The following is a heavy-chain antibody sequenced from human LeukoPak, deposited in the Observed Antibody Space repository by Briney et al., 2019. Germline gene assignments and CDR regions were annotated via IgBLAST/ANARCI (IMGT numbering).Heavy chain of an antibody. CDR1: GFTFSSYG. CDR3: ARGVAGTWWFDP. CDR2: IWNDGSNK. J-gene: IGHJ5*02. V-gene: IGHV3-33*01. D-gene: IGHD6-19*01. Sequence: PGGSLRLSCAASGFTFSSYGMHWVRQAPGKGLEWVAVIWNDGSNKYYADSVKGRFTISRDNSKNTLYLQMNSLRAEDTAVYYYARGVAGTWWFDPWGQGTLVTVSS.